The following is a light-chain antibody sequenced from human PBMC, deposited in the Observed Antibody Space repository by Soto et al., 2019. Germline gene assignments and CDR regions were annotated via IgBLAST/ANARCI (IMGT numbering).Light chain of an antibody. CDR2: SNN. CDR3: AAWDDSLSKV. J-gene: IGLJ1*01. Sequence: QSVLTQPPSASGTPGQRVTISCSGSSSNIGSNYVYWYQQLPGTAPKLLIYSNNQRPSGVPDRFSGSKSGTSASLAISGPRSEDEADYYCAAWDDSLSKVFGTGTKVTVL. CDR1: SSNIGSNY. V-gene: IGLV1-47*02.